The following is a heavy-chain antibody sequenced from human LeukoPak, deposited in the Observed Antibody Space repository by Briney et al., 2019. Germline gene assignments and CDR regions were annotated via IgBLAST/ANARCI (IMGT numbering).Heavy chain of an antibody. CDR2: IRYDGSNK. D-gene: IGHD2-21*02. J-gene: IGHJ4*02. Sequence: GGSLRLSCAASGFIFSSYGMHWVRQAPGKGLEWVAFIRYDGSNKYYADSVKGRFTISRDNSKNTLYLQMNSLRAEDTAVYYCAKDHRAYCGGDCVDFDYWGQGTLVTVSS. V-gene: IGHV3-30*02. CDR3: AKDHRAYCGGDCVDFDY. CDR1: GFIFSSYG.